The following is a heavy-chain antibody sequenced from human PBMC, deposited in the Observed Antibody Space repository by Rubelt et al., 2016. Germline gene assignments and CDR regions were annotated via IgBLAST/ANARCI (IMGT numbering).Heavy chain of an antibody. CDR3: SRDSSSWSSYYYGMDV. Sequence: VQLLESGGDLVQPGGSLRLSCAVSGITLNIYDMSWVRQAPGKGLEWVAVLSYDGSNKYYADSVKGRFTISRDNSNNTLFLQMNSLRAEDTAVYYCSRDSSSWSSYYYGMDVCGQGTTVTVSS. V-gene: IGHV3-30*03. CDR2: LSYDGSNK. J-gene: IGHJ6*02. D-gene: IGHD6-13*01. CDR1: GITLNIYD.